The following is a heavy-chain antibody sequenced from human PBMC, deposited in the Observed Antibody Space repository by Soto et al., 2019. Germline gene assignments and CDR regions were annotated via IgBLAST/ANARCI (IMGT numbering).Heavy chain of an antibody. CDR3: ARGGGVVAATSHYYGMDV. CDR2: ISYDGSNK. J-gene: IGHJ6*02. CDR1: GFTFSSYA. D-gene: IGHD2-15*01. V-gene: IGHV3-30-3*01. Sequence: QVQLVESGGGVVQPGRSLRLSCAASGFTFSSYAMHWVRQAPGKGLEWVAVISYDGSNKYYADTVKGRFTISRDNSKNTLYLQMNSLKAEDTAVYYCARGGGVVAATSHYYGMDVWGQGTTVTV.